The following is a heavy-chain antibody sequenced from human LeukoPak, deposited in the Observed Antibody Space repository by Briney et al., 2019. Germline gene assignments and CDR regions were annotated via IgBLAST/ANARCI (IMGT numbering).Heavy chain of an antibody. Sequence: PGGSLRLSCAASGFTFSRYWMSWVRQAACKGLECVANIKQDGSEKYYVDSVRGRFTLSRDNAKNSLYLQMNSLRVEDTAGYYCATSAARAIEYWGQGTLVTVSS. D-gene: IGHD6-25*01. CDR2: IKQDGSEK. V-gene: IGHV3-7*01. CDR3: ATSAARAIEY. CDR1: GFTFSRYW. J-gene: IGHJ4*02.